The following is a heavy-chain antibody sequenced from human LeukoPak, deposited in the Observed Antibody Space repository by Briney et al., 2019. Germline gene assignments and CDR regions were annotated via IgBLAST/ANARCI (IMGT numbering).Heavy chain of an antibody. CDR1: GFTFSSYW. Sequence: GSLRLSCAASGFTFSSYWMTWVRQAPGKGLEWVASINQDGSETYYVDSVKGRFTIFGDNAKNSVYLQMNSLTAEDTAVYYCAGACGSYGFDYWGQGTLVTVSS. V-gene: IGHV3-7*01. J-gene: IGHJ4*02. CDR3: AGACGSYGFDY. CDR2: INQDGSET. D-gene: IGHD3-16*01.